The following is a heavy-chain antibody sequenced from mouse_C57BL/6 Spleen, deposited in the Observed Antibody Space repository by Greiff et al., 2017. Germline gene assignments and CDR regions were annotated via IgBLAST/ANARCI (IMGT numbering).Heavy chain of an antibody. V-gene: IGHV1-69*01. CDR3: ARSDGYPDY. J-gene: IGHJ2*01. CDR2: VDPSDSYT. Sequence: QVQLQQPGAELVMPGASVKLSCKASGYTFTSYWMYWVKQRPGQGLEWIGDVDPSDSYTNYKQKFKGKSTFTVDKSSSTAYMQLSSLTSEDSAVYGCARSDGYPDYWGQGTTLTVSS. D-gene: IGHD2-3*01. CDR1: GYTFTSYW.